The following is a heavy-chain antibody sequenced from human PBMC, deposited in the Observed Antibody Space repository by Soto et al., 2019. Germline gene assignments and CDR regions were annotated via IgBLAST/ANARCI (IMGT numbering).Heavy chain of an antibody. Sequence: GGSLRLSCAASGFTFSSYAMTWVRQAPGKGLEWVSVISGSAGTTYYADSVKGRFTISRDNSKNTLYLQMNSLRADDTAVYYCAAKWELLSPFDYWGQGTLVTVSS. CDR2: ISGSAGTT. V-gene: IGHV3-23*01. D-gene: IGHD1-26*01. CDR3: AAKWELLSPFDY. J-gene: IGHJ4*02. CDR1: GFTFSSYA.